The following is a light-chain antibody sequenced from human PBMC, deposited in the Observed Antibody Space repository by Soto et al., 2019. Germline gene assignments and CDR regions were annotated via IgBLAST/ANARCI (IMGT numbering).Light chain of an antibody. CDR3: QQYNSYSHFT. CDR2: KAS. CDR1: QSIKNW. V-gene: IGKV1-5*03. J-gene: IGKJ3*01. Sequence: DIQMTQSPSTLSASVGDRVTITCRASQSIKNWLAWYQQKPGEAPKLLIYKASTLESGVPSRFRGSGSGTEFTLTISCLQPDDVTTYYCQQYNSYSHFTFGPGTKVDIK.